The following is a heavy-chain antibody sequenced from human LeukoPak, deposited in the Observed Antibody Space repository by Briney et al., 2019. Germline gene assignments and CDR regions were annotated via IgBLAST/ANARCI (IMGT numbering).Heavy chain of an antibody. V-gene: IGHV1-69*02. CDR1: GGTFSSYT. D-gene: IGHD4-17*01. J-gene: IGHJ4*02. CDR3: AVYGDQGDYFDY. CDR2: IIPILGIA. Sequence: SVKVSCKASGGTFSSYTISWVRQAPGQGLEWMGRIIPILGIANYAQKFQGRVTITSDKSTSTAYMELSSLRSEDTAVYYCAVYGDQGDYFDYWGQGTLVTVSS.